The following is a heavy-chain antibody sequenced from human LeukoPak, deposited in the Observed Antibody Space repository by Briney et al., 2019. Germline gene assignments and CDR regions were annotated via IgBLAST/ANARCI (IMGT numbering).Heavy chain of an antibody. CDR1: GYTFTGYY. D-gene: IGHD4/OR15-4a*01. Sequence: ASVKVSCKASGYTFTGYYTHWVRQAPGQGLEWMGWINPTSGGTNYAQKFQGRVTMTRDTSTTTAYMELTRLRSDDTAVYYCAKDIVSMVRGLTPRWGQGTLVIVSS. CDR2: INPTSGGT. J-gene: IGHJ4*02. CDR3: AKDIVSMVRGLTPR. V-gene: IGHV1-2*02.